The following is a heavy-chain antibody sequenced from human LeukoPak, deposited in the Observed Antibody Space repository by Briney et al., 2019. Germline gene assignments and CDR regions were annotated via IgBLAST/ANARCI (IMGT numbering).Heavy chain of an antibody. CDR1: GGTFSSYA. D-gene: IGHD2-15*01. J-gene: IGHJ4*02. CDR2: IIPIFGTA. V-gene: IGHV1-69*13. CDR3: ARDRGYCSGGSCRSFDY. Sequence: SVKVSCKASGGTFSSYAISWVRLAPGQGLEWMGGIIPIFGTANYAQKFQGRVTITADESTSTAYMELSSLRSEDTAVYYCARDRGYCSGGSCRSFDYWGQGTLVTVSS.